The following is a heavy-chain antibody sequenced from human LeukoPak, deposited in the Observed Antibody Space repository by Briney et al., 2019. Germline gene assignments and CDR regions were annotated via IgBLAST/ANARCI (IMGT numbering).Heavy chain of an antibody. J-gene: IGHJ4*02. CDR2: ISSTSTTI. CDR3: APGVYYSDY. V-gene: IGHV3-48*02. Sequence: PGGSLRLSCAASGFTFSRYGMNWVRQAPGKGLEWVSYISSTSTTIYYADSVKGRFTISRDNAKNSLYLQMNSLRDEDTAVYYCAPGVYYSDYWGQGTLVTVSS. CDR1: GFTFSRYG.